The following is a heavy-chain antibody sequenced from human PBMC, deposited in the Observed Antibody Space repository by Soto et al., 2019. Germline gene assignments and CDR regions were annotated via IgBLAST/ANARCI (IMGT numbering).Heavy chain of an antibody. Sequence: ASVKVSCKASGYTFTSYAMHWVRQAPGQRLEWMGWISAYNGNTNYAQKLQGRVTMTTDTSTSTAYMELRSLRSDDTAVCYCARVQWELPFDAFDIRGQGTMVTVSS. J-gene: IGHJ3*02. D-gene: IGHD1-26*01. CDR1: GYTFTSYA. CDR3: ARVQWELPFDAFDI. CDR2: ISAYNGNT. V-gene: IGHV1-18*01.